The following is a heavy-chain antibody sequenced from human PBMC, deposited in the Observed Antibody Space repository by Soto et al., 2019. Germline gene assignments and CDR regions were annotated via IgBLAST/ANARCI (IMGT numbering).Heavy chain of an antibody. Sequence: PSETLSLTCSVSGGSVSSGSYHWSWIRQPPGKGLEWIGYIYYSGSTNYNPSLKSRVTISIDKSKNQFSVKLSSVTAADTALYHCARPTSSGYYDYWGPGALVTVSS. CDR2: IYYSGST. CDR1: GGSVSSGSYH. D-gene: IGHD3-22*01. J-gene: IGHJ4*02. CDR3: ARPTSSGYYDY. V-gene: IGHV4-61*01.